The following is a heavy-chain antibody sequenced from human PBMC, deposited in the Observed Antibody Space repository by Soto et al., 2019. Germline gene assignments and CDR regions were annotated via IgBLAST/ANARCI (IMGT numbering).Heavy chain of an antibody. D-gene: IGHD3-9*01. Sequence: SETLSLTCTVSGGSISSSSYYWGWIRQPPGKGLEWIGSIYYSGSTYYNPSLKSRVTISVDTSKNQFSLKLSSVTAADTAVYYCASPVTLSEGKDRSYYDILTGYDKDYWGQGTLVTVSS. CDR3: ASPVTLSEGKDRSYYDILTGYDKDY. CDR1: GGSISSSSYY. J-gene: IGHJ4*02. CDR2: IYYSGST. V-gene: IGHV4-39*01.